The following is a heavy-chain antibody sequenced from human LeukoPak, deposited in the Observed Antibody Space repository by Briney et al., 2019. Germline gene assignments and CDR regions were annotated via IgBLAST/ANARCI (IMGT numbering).Heavy chain of an antibody. V-gene: IGHV1-8*01. Sequence: GASVKISCKASGYTFSNYDINWVRQATGQGLEWMGWMNPNSGNTGYAQKFQGRVTMTRNSSISTAYMELSSLRSEDTAVYYCARGVFYYDRSGYYLDDYWGQGTLVTVSS. CDR3: ARGVFYYDRSGYYLDDY. CDR1: GYTFSNYD. D-gene: IGHD3-22*01. CDR2: MNPNSGNT. J-gene: IGHJ4*02.